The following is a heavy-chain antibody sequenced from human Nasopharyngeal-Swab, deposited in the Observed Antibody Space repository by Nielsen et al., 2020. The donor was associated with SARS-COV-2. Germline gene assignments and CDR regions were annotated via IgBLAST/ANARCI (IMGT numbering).Heavy chain of an antibody. V-gene: IGHV3-23*01. CDR2: ISADGTSRGIST. CDR3: AKDKATFCTSSVCYFGMDV. CDR1: GFNFGNFA. Sequence: GESLKISCAASGFNFGNFAMSWVRQAPGKGLEWVATISADGTSRGISTYYAESVKGRFTISRDSANDILHLQMNSLRAEDSALYYCAKDKATFCTSSVCYFGMDVWGQGTTVTVSS. J-gene: IGHJ6*02. D-gene: IGHD2-8*01.